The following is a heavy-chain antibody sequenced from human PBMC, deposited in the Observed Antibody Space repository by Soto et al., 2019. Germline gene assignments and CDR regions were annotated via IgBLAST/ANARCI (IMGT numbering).Heavy chain of an antibody. J-gene: IGHJ6*03. CDR2: INAGNGNT. D-gene: IGHD3-10*01. Sequence: ASVKVSCKASGYSFTSYAMHCVRQAPGQRLEWMGWINAGNGNTKYSQKFQGRVTITRDTSASTAYMELSSLRSEDTAVYYCARADPPYYDGFSCSKYYYYYMDFRAQGTTVPVSS. V-gene: IGHV1-3*01. CDR3: ARADPPYYDGFSCSKYYYYYMDF. CDR1: GYSFTSYA.